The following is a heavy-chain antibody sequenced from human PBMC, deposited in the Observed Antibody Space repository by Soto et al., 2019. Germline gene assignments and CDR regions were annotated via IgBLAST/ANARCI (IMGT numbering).Heavy chain of an antibody. J-gene: IGHJ6*02. D-gene: IGHD4-4*01. V-gene: IGHV3-23*01. Sequence: GESLRLSFAASGFTFSSYAMSGFRQAPGKGLEWFSAISGSGGSTYDADSVKGRFTISRDNSKNTLYLQTTSLRAEDTAVYYCAKDGSDSNDLYYYYGMDVWGQGTTVTVSS. CDR3: AKDGSDSNDLYYYYGMDV. CDR2: ISGSGGST. CDR1: GFTFSSYA.